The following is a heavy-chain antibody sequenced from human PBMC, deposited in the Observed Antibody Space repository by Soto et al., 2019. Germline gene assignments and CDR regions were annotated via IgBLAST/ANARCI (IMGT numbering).Heavy chain of an antibody. CDR2: IYHSGST. CDR3: ARAKELERRGQWFGP. Sequence: PSETLSLTCAVSGGSISSGGYSWSWIRQPPGKGLEWIGYIYHSGSTYYNPSLKSRVTISVDTSKNQFSLKLSSVTAADTAVYYCARAKELERRGQWFGPWGKGTLVTVYS. J-gene: IGHJ5*02. V-gene: IGHV4-30-2*05. D-gene: IGHD1-1*01. CDR1: GGSISSGGYS.